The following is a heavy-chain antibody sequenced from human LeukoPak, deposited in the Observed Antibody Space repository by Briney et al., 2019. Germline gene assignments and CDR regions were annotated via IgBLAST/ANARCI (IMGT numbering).Heavy chain of an antibody. V-gene: IGHV4-61*02. CDR2: IYTSGST. CDR1: GGSISSGSYY. D-gene: IGHD2-2*01. CDR3: ARGGLYCSSTSCYRRRFDY. J-gene: IGHJ4*02. Sequence: SETLSLTCTVSGGSISSGSYYWSWIRQPAGKGLEWIGRIYTSGSTNYNPSLKSRVTISVDTSKNQFSLKLSSVTAADTAVYYCARGGLYCSSTSCYRRRFDYWGQGTLVTVSS.